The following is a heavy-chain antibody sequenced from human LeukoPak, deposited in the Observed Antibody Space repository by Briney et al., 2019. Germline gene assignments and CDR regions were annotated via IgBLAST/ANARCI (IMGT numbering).Heavy chain of an antibody. Sequence: SETLSLTCTVSGGSISSYYWSWIRQPPGKGLEWIGYIYYSGSTNYNPSLKSRVTISVATSKNQFSLKLSSVTAADTAVYYCARVDIVVVVAASYYYMDVWGKGTTVTVSS. CDR2: IYYSGST. CDR1: GGSISSYY. J-gene: IGHJ6*03. D-gene: IGHD2-15*01. V-gene: IGHV4-59*01. CDR3: ARVDIVVVVAASYYYMDV.